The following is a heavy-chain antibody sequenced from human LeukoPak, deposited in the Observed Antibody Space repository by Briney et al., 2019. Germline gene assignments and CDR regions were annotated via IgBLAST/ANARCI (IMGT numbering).Heavy chain of an antibody. D-gene: IGHD1-26*01. CDR2: ISSSSSYI. V-gene: IGHV3-21*01. Sequence: GGSLRLSCAASGFTFSSYSMNWVRQAPGKGLEWVSSISSSSSYIYYADSVKGRFTISRDNAKNSLYLQMNSLRAEDTAVYYCARVSSGSYYPPAPNFDYWGQGTLVTVSS. CDR1: GFTFSSYS. CDR3: ARVSSGSYYPPAPNFDY. J-gene: IGHJ4*02.